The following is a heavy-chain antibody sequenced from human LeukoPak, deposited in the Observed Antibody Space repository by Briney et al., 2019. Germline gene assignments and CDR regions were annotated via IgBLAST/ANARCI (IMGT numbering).Heavy chain of an antibody. CDR3: ARSLVPYSSSPSGLDY. J-gene: IGHJ4*02. CDR1: GYTFTGYY. CDR2: INPNSGGT. D-gene: IGHD6-13*01. Sequence: ASVKVSCKASGYTFTGYYMHWVRQAPGQGLEWMGWINPNSGGTNYAQKFQGRVTMTRDTSISTAYMELSRLRSDDTAVYYCARSLVPYSSSPSGLDYWGQGTLVTVSS. V-gene: IGHV1-2*02.